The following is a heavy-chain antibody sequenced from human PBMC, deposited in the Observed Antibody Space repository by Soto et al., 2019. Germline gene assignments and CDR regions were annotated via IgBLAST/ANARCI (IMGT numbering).Heavy chain of an antibody. V-gene: IGHV4-59*01. CDR1: AGSISRYY. Sequence: SETLSLTCSVSAGSISRYYWGWVRQSPGEGLEWIAHISYTVDASYNPSLKSRVAISLDTSKNQIALRLMSVTAADTAVYYCVGSLMSRAMEYFDYWGQGTLVTVSS. J-gene: IGHJ4*02. CDR2: ISYTVDA. CDR3: VGSLMSRAMEYFDY. D-gene: IGHD5-18*01.